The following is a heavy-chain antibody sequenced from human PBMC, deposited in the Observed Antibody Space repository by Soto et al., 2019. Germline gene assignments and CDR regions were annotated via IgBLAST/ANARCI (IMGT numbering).Heavy chain of an antibody. CDR3: ARATYYYDSSGYYGYYFDY. J-gene: IGHJ4*02. Sequence: SETLSLTCTASGGSISSYYWSWIRQPPGKGLEWIGYIYYSGSTNYNSSLKSRVTISVDTSKNQLSLKLSSVTAADTAVYYCARATYYYDSSGYYGYYFDYWGQGTLVTVSS. V-gene: IGHV4-59*01. D-gene: IGHD3-22*01. CDR2: IYYSGST. CDR1: GGSISSYY.